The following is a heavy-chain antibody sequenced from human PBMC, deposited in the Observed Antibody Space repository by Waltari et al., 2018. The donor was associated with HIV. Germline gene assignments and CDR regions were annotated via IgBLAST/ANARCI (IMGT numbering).Heavy chain of an antibody. CDR2: IRYDGGNK. V-gene: IGHV3-30*02. D-gene: IGHD2-21*02. J-gene: IGHJ4*02. CDR3: AKDPPAYCSGDCYSDY. Sequence: QVQLVESGGGVVQPGGPLRISCAESGFTFGAYGMHWVRQAPGKGLEWVAFIRYDGGNKYYADSVKGRFTISRDNSKNTLYLQMNSLRAEDTAVYYCAKDPPAYCSGDCYSDYWGQGTLVTVSS. CDR1: GFTFGAYG.